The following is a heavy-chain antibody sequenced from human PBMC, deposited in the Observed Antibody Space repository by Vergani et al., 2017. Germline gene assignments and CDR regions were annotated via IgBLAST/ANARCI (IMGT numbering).Heavy chain of an antibody. D-gene: IGHD2-2*02. V-gene: IGHV1-8*01. Sequence: QVQLVQSGAEVKKPGASVKVSCKASGYTFTSYDINWVRQATGQGVEWMGWMTPNSGNTGYAQKFQGRVTMPSNTSISTAYMELSSLRSEDTAVYYCARVAVPATILPSYYYYYMDVGGKGSTVTFSS. J-gene: IGHJ6*03. CDR3: ARVAVPATILPSYYYYYMDV. CDR1: GYTFTSYD. CDR2: MTPNSGNT.